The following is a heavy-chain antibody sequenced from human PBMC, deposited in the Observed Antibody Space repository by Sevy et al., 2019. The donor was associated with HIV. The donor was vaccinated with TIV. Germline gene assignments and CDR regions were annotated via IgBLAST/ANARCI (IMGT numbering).Heavy chain of an antibody. Sequence: GGSLRLSCTASGFTFSSYDMNWVRQAPGKGLEWVANIKQDGSEKYYVDSVKGRFTISRDNAKNSLYLQMNSLRAEDTAVYYCARGGYCSSTSCSSVGMDVWGQGTTVTVSS. J-gene: IGHJ6*02. CDR2: IKQDGSEK. D-gene: IGHD2-2*03. V-gene: IGHV3-7*03. CDR1: GFTFSSYD. CDR3: ARGGYCSSTSCSSVGMDV.